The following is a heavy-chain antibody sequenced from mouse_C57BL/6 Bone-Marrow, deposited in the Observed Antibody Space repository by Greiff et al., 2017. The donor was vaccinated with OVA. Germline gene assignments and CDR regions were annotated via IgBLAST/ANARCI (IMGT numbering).Heavy chain of an antibody. CDR2: IYPSDNET. V-gene: IGHV1-61*01. J-gene: IGHJ3*01. CDR1: GYTFTSYW. D-gene: IGHD2-4*01. Sequence: VQLQQPGAELVRPGSSVKLSCKASGYTFTSYWMDWVKQRPGQGLEWIGNIYPSDNETHYNQKFKDKATLTVDKSSSTAYMQLSSLTSEDSAVYYCARYDYGAWFAYWGQGTLVTVSA. CDR3: ARYDYGAWFAY.